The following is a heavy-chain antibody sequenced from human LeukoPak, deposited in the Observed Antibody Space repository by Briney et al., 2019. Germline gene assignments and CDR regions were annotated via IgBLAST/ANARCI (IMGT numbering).Heavy chain of an antibody. D-gene: IGHD3-3*01. CDR3: ARVLRFSNSHRYVVFDY. V-gene: IGHV4-30-2*05. CDR2: IYHSGST. CDR1: GGSISSGGYS. J-gene: IGHJ4*02. Sequence: PSETLSLTCAVSGGSISSGGYSWSWIRQPPGKGLEWIGYIYHSGSTYYNPSLKSRVTISVDTSKNQFSLKLSSVTAADTAVYYCARVLRFSNSHRYVVFDYWGQGTLVTVSS.